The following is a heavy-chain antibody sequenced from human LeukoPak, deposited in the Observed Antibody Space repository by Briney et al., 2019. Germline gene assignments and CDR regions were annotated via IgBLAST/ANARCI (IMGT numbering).Heavy chain of an antibody. V-gene: IGHV3-23*01. CDR3: AKDDAWVRYQD. CDR2: ISGSGGST. J-gene: IGHJ4*02. CDR1: GFTFSSYS. D-gene: IGHD5-12*01. Sequence: GGSLRLSCAASGFTFSSYSMNWVRQAPGKGLEWVSAISGSGGSTYYADSVKGRFTISRDNSKNTLYLQMNSLRAEDTAVYYCAKDDAWVRYQDWGQGTLVTVSS.